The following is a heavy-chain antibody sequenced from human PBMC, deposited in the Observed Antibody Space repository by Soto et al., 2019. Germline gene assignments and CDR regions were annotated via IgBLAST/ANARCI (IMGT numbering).Heavy chain of an antibody. Sequence: PSETLSLTCTVSGGSISSYYWSWIRQPPGKGLEWIGYIYYSGSTNYNPSLKSRVTISVDTSKNQFSLKLSSVTAADTAVYYCARVWYDITGILLPGAFDIWGQGTMVTVSS. CDR3: ARVWYDITGILLPGAFDI. J-gene: IGHJ3*02. V-gene: IGHV4-59*01. CDR1: GGSISSYY. D-gene: IGHD1-20*01. CDR2: IYYSGST.